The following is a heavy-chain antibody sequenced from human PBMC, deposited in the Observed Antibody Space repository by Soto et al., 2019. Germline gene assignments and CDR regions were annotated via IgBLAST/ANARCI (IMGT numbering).Heavy chain of an antibody. CDR3: AKYYYDRSGYYYWCDP. CDR1: GGTFSSYA. V-gene: IGHV1-69*13. D-gene: IGHD3-22*01. Sequence: SSVKVSCKASGGTFSSYAISWVRQAPGQGLEWMGGIIPIFGTANYAQKFQGRVTITADESTSTAYMELSSLRSEDTAVYYCAKYYYDRSGYYYWCDPWGQGTRVTVSS. CDR2: IIPIFGTA. J-gene: IGHJ5*02.